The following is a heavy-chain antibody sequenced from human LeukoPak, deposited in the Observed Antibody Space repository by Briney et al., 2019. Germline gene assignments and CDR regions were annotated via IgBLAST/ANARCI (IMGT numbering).Heavy chain of an antibody. J-gene: IGHJ4*02. V-gene: IGHV1-69*06. D-gene: IGHD6-13*01. CDR1: GYTFSSYA. CDR3: ARGVAAGNRHEPRFDY. Sequence: GASVKVSCKASGYTFSSYAISWVRQAPGQGLEWMGGIIPIFGTTNYVQKFQGRVTITADKSTNTAYMELSSLRSEDTAVYYCARGVAAGNRHEPRFDYWGQGTLVTVSS. CDR2: IIPIFGTT.